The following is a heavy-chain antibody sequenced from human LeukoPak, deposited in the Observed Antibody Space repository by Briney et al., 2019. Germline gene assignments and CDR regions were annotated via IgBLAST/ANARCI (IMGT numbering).Heavy chain of an antibody. CDR1: GFTFSTYW. D-gene: IGHD6-13*01. CDR3: ARDQLLSSSWYDY. V-gene: IGHV3-7*05. J-gene: IGHJ4*02. Sequence: GGSLRLSCAASGFTFSTYWMSWVRQAPGKGLEWVAHIKQDGSEKYYVDSVKGRFTVSRDNAKNSLYLQMNSLRAEDTAVYYCARDQLLSSSWYDYWGQGTLVTVSS. CDR2: IKQDGSEK.